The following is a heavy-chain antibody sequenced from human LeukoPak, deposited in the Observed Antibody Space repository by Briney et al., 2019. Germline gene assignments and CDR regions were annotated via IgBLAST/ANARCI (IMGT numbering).Heavy chain of an antibody. D-gene: IGHD5-18*01. CDR1: GFTFSSYA. CDR3: AKADTAMVTPFDY. Sequence: PGGSLRLSCAASGFTFSSYAMSWVRQAPGKGLEWVSAISGSGGSTYYADSVKGRFTISRDNSKNTLYLQMNSLRAEDTAVYYCAKADTAMVTPFDYWGQETLVTVSS. V-gene: IGHV3-23*01. J-gene: IGHJ4*02. CDR2: ISGSGGST.